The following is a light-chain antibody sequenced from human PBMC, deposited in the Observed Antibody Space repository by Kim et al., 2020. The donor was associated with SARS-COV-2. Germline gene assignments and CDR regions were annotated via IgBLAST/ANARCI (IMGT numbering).Light chain of an antibody. V-gene: IGKV1-39*01. CDR1: QSISRY. CDR3: QQSDTTPPWT. CDR2: AAS. Sequence: DIQMTQSPSSLSASVGDRVTITCRASQSISRYLSWYQQKPGKAPKLLIYAASSLQRGVPSRFSGSGSGTDFTLTISSLQPDDFATYYGQQSDTTPPWTFGQGTKVDIK. J-gene: IGKJ1*01.